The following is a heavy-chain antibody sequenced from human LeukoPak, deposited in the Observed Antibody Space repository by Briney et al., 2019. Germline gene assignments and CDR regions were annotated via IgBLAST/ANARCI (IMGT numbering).Heavy chain of an antibody. V-gene: IGHV1-2*02. D-gene: IGHD3-22*01. CDR2: TNPNSGGT. CDR3: ARVSPTEIFYYDSSGYWFGP. Sequence: ASVKVSCKASGYTSTGYNMHWVGQPLGQGLEWMGWTNPNSGGTNYAQKFQGRVTMTRDTSISTAYMELSRLRSDDTAVYYCARVSPTEIFYYDSSGYWFGPWGQGTLVTVSS. J-gene: IGHJ5*02. CDR1: GYTSTGYN.